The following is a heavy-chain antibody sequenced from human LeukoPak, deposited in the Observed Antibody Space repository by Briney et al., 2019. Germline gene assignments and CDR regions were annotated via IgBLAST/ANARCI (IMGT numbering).Heavy chain of an antibody. V-gene: IGHV3-21*01. D-gene: IGHD3-10*01. J-gene: IGHJ3*02. CDR1: GFTFSSYT. CDR2: ICSTSSDI. CDR3: ACLGEYGSGEERAFDI. Sequence: PGGCLRLSCAASGFTFSSYTITWVRQAPGKGLEWGSSICSTSSDIYYADSVKGRFTISRDNAKNSLYLQMNSLRDEDTAVYYCACLGEYGSGEERAFDIWGQGTMVTVSS.